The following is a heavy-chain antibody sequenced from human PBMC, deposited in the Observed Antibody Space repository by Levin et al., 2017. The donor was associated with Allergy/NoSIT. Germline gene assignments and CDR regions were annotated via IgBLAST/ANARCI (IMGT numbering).Heavy chain of an antibody. CDR1: GYSFTSFW. V-gene: IGHV5-51*01. D-gene: IGHD4-23*01. J-gene: IGHJ4*02. Sequence: PGESLKISCQASGYSFTSFWFGWVRQRPGKGLEWMGLIFPSDSDTRVSPSFQGQIIMSVDKSINTAYLQWSSLKASDSAMYYCARRDSDGSNSFDSWGQGTLVTVSP. CDR3: ARRDSDGSNSFDS. CDR2: IFPSDSDT.